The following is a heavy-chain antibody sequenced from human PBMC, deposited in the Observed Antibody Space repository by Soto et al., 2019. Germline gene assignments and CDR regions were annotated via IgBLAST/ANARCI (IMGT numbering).Heavy chain of an antibody. Sequence: ASVKVSCKASGYTFSGYYIHWLRQAPGQGLEWMGWINPNSGGTNYAQKFQGRVTVTRDAPTSTAYMELSRLTSGDTAVYYCARSLTEGYCTITGCYTRPLYGMDVWGQGTTVTVSS. CDR3: ARSLTEGYCTITGCYTRPLYGMDV. D-gene: IGHD2-2*02. V-gene: IGHV1-2*02. CDR1: GYTFSGYY. J-gene: IGHJ6*02. CDR2: INPNSGGT.